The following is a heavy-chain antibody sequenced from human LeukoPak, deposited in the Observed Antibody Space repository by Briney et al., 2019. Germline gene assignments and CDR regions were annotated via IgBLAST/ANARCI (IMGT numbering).Heavy chain of an antibody. V-gene: IGHV3-43*01. CDR2: IGWDGNSR. CDR1: GFTFSSYG. Sequence: GGSLRLSCAASGFTFSSYGMHWVRQAPGKGLEWVSLIGWDGNSRYYADSVKGRFTISRDNSKNSLYLQMNSLRTGDTALYYCAKDTFSRGQSGYFDYWGQGTLVTVSS. D-gene: IGHD3-22*01. J-gene: IGHJ4*02. CDR3: AKDTFSRGQSGYFDY.